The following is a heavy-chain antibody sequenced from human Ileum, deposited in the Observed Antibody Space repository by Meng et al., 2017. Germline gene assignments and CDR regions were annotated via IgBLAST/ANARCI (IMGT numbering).Heavy chain of an antibody. J-gene: IGHJ5*01. Sequence: GGSLRLSCAASAFTLSRYWMGWVRQAPGKGLEWVASIKADGGDKYYVDSVRGRFTVSRDNVQSSLFLQMNSLRADDTAVYFCASGPPSGYGTTWFDYWGQGTLVTVSS. CDR3: ASGPPSGYGTTWFDY. D-gene: IGHD2-15*01. CDR1: AFTLSRYW. V-gene: IGHV3-7*01. CDR2: IKADGGDK.